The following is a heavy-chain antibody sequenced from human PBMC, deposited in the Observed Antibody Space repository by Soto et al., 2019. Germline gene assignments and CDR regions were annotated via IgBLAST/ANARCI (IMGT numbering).Heavy chain of an antibody. D-gene: IGHD6-19*01. CDR3: ARNSSGWSFDS. J-gene: IGHJ4*02. CDR1: GDSINNNYY. CDR2: IYNSVST. V-gene: IGHV4-38-2*01. Sequence: SETLSLTCAVSGDSINNNYYWGLIRKPPGKGLEWIASIYNSVSTHYNPSLKSRVTISIDTSKNQFSLQLTSVTAADTAVYYCARNSSGWSFDSWGQGTRVTVSS.